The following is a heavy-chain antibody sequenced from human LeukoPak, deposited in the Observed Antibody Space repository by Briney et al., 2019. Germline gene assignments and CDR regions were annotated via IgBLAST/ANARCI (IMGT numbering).Heavy chain of an antibody. D-gene: IGHD4-17*01. CDR2: INPNSGGT. CDR1: GYTFTGYY. CDR3: ASGHDYGEFDY. Sequence: ASVKVPCKASGYTFTGYYMHWVRQAPGQGLEWMGWINPNSGGTSYAQKFQGRVTMTRDTSISTAYMELSRLRSDDTAVYYCASGHDYGEFDYWGQGTLVTVSS. V-gene: IGHV1-2*02. J-gene: IGHJ4*02.